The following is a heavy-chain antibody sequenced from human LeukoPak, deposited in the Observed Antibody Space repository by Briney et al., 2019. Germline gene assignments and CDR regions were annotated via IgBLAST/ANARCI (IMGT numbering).Heavy chain of an antibody. J-gene: IGHJ6*02. D-gene: IGHD5-18*01. CDR3: ARDAVDTANAV. Sequence: GGSLRLSCAASGFTFTTYWMHWVRQAPGKGLVWVSHINSDGSITSYADSVEGRFTISRDNAKNTLYLQMNSLRAEDTAVYYCARDAVDTANAVWGQGTTVTVSS. V-gene: IGHV3-74*01. CDR2: INSDGSIT. CDR1: GFTFTTYW.